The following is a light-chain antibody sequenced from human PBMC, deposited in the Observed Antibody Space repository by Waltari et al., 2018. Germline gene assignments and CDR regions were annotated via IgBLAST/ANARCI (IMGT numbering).Light chain of an antibody. V-gene: IGKV1-5*03. J-gene: IGKJ2*01. Sequence: DIQMTQSPSTLSASVGDRVTITCRASQAIDTSLAWYQQEPGKAPNLLIYRSSTLEGGVSSRFSGSGSGTDFTLTISSLQPDDFATYYCQQYSSYGKYTFGQGTKLEIK. CDR2: RSS. CDR1: QAIDTS. CDR3: QQYSSYGKYT.